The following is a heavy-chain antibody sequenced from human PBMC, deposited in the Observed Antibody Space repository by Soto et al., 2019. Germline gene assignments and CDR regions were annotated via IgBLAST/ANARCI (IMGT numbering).Heavy chain of an antibody. CDR1: GGTFSSYA. D-gene: IGHD2-2*01. J-gene: IGHJ6*02. V-gene: IGHV1-69*13. CDR2: IIPIFGTA. Sequence: GASVKVSCKASGGTFSSYAISWVRQAPGQGLEWMGGIIPIFGTANYAQKFQGRVTITADESTSTAYMELSSLRSEDTAVYYCARVPAANIYYYYGMDVRGQGTTVTVSS. CDR3: ARVPAANIYYYYGMDV.